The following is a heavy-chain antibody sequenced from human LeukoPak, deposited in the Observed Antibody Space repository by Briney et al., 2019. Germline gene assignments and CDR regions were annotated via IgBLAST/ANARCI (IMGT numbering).Heavy chain of an antibody. V-gene: IGHV3-66*01. CDR3: ARGYESGGYY. CDR1: GLTVSSHY. Sequence: GGSLRLSCAASGLTVSSHYMSWVRQAAGKGLEWASVIYSGGTTYYADSVKGRFTISRDNSKNTLYLQMNSLRAGDTAVYYCARGYESGGYYWGQGTLVTVSS. D-gene: IGHD3-22*01. CDR2: IYSGGTT. J-gene: IGHJ4*02.